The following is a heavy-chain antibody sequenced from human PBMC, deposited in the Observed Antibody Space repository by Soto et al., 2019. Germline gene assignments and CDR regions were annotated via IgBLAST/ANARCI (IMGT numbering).Heavy chain of an antibody. CDR2: ITYSGSNI. CDR3: ARDLRGDVNFDY. V-gene: IGHV3-30*04. D-gene: IGHD3-10*01. CDR1: GFTFSSYA. J-gene: IGHJ4*02. Sequence: GGSLRLSCAASGFTFSSYAMHWVRQAPGKGLEWVSDITYSGSNIYYADSVKGRFTISRDNAKNSLYLQMNSLRAEDTAVYYCARDLRGDVNFDYWGQGTLVTVSS.